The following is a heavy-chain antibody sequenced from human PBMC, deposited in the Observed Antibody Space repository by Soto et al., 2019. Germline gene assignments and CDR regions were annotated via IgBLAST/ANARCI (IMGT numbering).Heavy chain of an antibody. J-gene: IGHJ4*02. CDR1: GYTFTSYA. CDR3: AKYYDFWSGRPSTNYYFDY. Sequence: GASVKVSCKASGYTFTSYAMHWVRQAPGQRLEWMGWINAGNGNTKYSQKFQGRVTITRDTSASTAYMELSSLRSEDTAVYYCAKYYDFWSGRPSTNYYFDYWGQGTLVTVSS. D-gene: IGHD3-3*01. V-gene: IGHV1-3*01. CDR2: INAGNGNT.